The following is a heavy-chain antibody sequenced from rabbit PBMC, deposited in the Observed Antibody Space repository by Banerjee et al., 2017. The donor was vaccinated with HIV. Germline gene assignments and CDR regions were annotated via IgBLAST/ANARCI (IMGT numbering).Heavy chain of an antibody. Sequence: QEQLEESGGDLVKPEGSLTLTCTASGFSFNNNYVMCWVRQAPGKGLEWIACINTSSGNTVYASWAKGRFTISKTSSTTVTLQMTSLTAADTATYFCARGAGSSDYLYYFTLWGPGTLVTVS. V-gene: IGHV1S45*01. D-gene: IGHD8-1*01. CDR3: ARGAGSSDYLYYFTL. J-gene: IGHJ4*01. CDR2: INTSSGNT. CDR1: GFSFNNNYV.